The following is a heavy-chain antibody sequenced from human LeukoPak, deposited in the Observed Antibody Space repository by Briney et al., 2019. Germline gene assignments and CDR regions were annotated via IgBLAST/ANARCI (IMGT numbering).Heavy chain of an antibody. CDR3: ARSGVTMRAGAFDI. Sequence: PGGSLRLSCAASGFTFSSYSMNWVRQAPGKGLEWVSYISSSSTSIYYADSVKGRFTISRDNAKNSLYLQMNSLRAEDTAVYYCARSGVTMRAGAFDIWGQGTMVTVSS. J-gene: IGHJ3*02. D-gene: IGHD3-22*01. V-gene: IGHV3-48*01. CDR1: GFTFSSYS. CDR2: ISSSSTSI.